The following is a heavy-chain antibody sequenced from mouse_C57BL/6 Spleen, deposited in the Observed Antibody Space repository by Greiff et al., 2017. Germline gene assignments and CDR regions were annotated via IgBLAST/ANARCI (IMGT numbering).Heavy chain of an antibody. Sequence: VKLMESGAELVRPGTSVKVSCKASGYAFTNYLIEWVKQRPGQGLEWIGVINPGSGGTNYNEKFKGKATLTADKSSSTAYMQLSSLTSEDSAVYFCARLIYYYGSDYWGQGTSVTVSS. V-gene: IGHV1-54*01. J-gene: IGHJ4*01. CDR3: ARLIYYYGSDY. D-gene: IGHD2-4*01. CDR1: GYAFTNYL. CDR2: INPGSGGT.